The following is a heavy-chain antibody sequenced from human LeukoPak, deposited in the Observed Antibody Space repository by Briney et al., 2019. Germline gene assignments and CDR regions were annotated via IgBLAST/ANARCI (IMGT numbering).Heavy chain of an antibody. D-gene: IGHD6-13*01. Sequence: PGGSLRLSCAASGFTFSSYEMNWVRQAPGKGLEWVSYISTGGGTIYYADSVKGRFIISRDNAKNSLYLQMNSLRAEDTAVYYCARVKTEGRVYPPTFDYWGQGTLVTVSS. CDR3: ARVKTEGRVYPPTFDY. CDR1: GFTFSSYE. J-gene: IGHJ4*02. CDR2: ISTGGGTI. V-gene: IGHV3-48*03.